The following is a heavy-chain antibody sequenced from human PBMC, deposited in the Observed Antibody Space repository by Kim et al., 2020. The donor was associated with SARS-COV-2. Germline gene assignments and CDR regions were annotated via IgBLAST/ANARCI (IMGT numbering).Heavy chain of an antibody. CDR3: AKDTYYDFWGSYMDV. CDR2: ISWNSGSI. J-gene: IGHJ6*03. V-gene: IGHV3-9*01. CDR1: GFTFDDYA. Sequence: GGSLRLSCAASGFTFDDYAMHWVRQAPGKGLEWVSGISWNSGSIGYADSVKGRFTISRDNAKNSLYLQMNSLRAEDTALYYCAKDTYYDFWGSYMDVWGKGTTVTVSS. D-gene: IGHD3-3*01.